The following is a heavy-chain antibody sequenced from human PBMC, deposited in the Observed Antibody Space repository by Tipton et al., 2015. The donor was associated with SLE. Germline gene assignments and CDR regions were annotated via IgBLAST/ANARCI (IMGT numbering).Heavy chain of an antibody. CDR2: IYYSGST. D-gene: IGHD6-19*01. CDR1: GGSISSSSYY. J-gene: IGHJ4*02. Sequence: TLSLTCTVSGGSISSSSYYWGWIRQPPGKGLEWIGYIYYSGSTNYNPSLKSRVTISVDTSKNQFSLKLSSVTAADTAVYYCARDLGLVNDYWGQGTLVTVSS. CDR3: ARDLGLVNDY. V-gene: IGHV4-61*01.